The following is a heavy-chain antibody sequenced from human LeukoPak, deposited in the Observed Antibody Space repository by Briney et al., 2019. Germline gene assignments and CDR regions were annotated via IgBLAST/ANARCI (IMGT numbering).Heavy chain of an antibody. Sequence: PGGSLRLSCAASEFTFSSYEMNWVRQAPGKGLEWDAYISSSDSTTYYTDSVKGRFTISRDNAKNSLYLQMNSLRAEDTAVYYCARQLGRDGYNSFWGQGTLVTVSS. CDR3: ARQLGRDGYNSF. CDR1: EFTFSSYE. J-gene: IGHJ4*02. D-gene: IGHD5-24*01. V-gene: IGHV3-48*03. CDR2: ISSSDSTT.